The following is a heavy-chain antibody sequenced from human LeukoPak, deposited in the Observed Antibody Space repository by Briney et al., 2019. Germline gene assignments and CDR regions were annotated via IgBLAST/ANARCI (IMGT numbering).Heavy chain of an antibody. CDR3: ARSVTYSGYGIFDY. D-gene: IGHD5-12*01. Sequence: GASVKVSCKASGYTFTSYGIIWVRQAPGQGLEWMGGIRTYDDNANYAERLQGRVTMTTDTSTSTAYMELRSLRSEDTAVYYCARSVTYSGYGIFDYWGQGTLVTVSS. CDR2: IRTYDDNA. V-gene: IGHV1-18*01. J-gene: IGHJ4*02. CDR1: GYTFTSYG.